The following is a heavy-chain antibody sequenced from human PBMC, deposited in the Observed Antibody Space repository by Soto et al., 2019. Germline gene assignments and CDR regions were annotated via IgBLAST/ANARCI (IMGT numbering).Heavy chain of an antibody. CDR3: AKDQRWIQLLSDY. Sequence: EVQLLESGGGLVQPGGSLRLSCAASGFSFSSYAMSWVRQAPGKGLEWVSAISGSGGSTYYADSVKGRFTISRDNSKNTLYLQMNSLRAEDTAVYYCAKDQRWIQLLSDYWGQGTLVTVSS. CDR1: GFSFSSYA. J-gene: IGHJ4*02. D-gene: IGHD5-18*01. V-gene: IGHV3-23*01. CDR2: ISGSGGST.